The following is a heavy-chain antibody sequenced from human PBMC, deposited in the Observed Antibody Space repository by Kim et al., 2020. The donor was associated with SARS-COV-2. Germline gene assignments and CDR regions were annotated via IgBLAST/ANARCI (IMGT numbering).Heavy chain of an antibody. CDR2: IYSGGST. CDR1: GFTVSSNY. V-gene: IGHV3-53*01. D-gene: IGHD3-10*01. CDR3: AIVSVSYPPQGDYYGSGSYYNGYYYYMDV. J-gene: IGHJ6*03. Sequence: GGSLRLSCAASGFTVSSNYMSWVRQAPGKGLEWVSVIYSGGSTYYADSVKGRFTISRDNSKNTLYLQMNSLRAEDTAVYYCAIVSVSYPPQGDYYGSGSYYNGYYYYMDVWGKGTTVTVSS.